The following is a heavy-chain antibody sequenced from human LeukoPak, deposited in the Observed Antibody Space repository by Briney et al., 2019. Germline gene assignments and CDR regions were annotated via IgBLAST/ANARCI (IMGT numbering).Heavy chain of an antibody. J-gene: IGHJ4*02. D-gene: IGHD2/OR15-2a*01. V-gene: IGHV4-34*01. CDR2: INHSGST. CDR3: ASATAARYFL. Sequence: PSETLSLTCAVYGASFSGYYWNWIRQTPDKGQEWIGEINHSGSTNYNPSLKSRVTMSVDASKNQFSLKLSSVTAADTAVYYCASATAARYFLWGQGTLVTVSS. CDR1: GASFSGYY.